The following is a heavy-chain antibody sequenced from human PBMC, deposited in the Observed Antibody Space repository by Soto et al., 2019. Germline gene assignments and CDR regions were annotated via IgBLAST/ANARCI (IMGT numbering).Heavy chain of an antibody. V-gene: IGHV3-23*01. J-gene: IGHJ4*02. CDR2: ISASGDAT. CDR1: GFTFSSYA. Sequence: GGSLRLSCAASGFTFSSYAMTWVRQAPGKGLEWVSAISASGDATYYADSVKGRFTISRDSSKNTLYLQMNSLRFEDTAVYYCAKHLYDSNDYSICDYWGQGTLVTVSS. CDR3: AKHLYDSNDYSICDY. D-gene: IGHD3-22*01.